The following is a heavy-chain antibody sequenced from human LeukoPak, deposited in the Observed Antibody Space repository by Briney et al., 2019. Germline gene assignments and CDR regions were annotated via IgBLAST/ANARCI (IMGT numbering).Heavy chain of an antibody. D-gene: IGHD6-19*01. Sequence: ASVKVSCKASGYTFTSYYMHWVRQAPGQGLEWMGIINPSGGSTSYAQKFQGRVTMTRDTSTGTVYMELSSLRSEDTAVYYCARDRLGYLAVAGPSCMDVWGQGTTVTVSS. CDR3: ARDRLGYLAVAGPSCMDV. CDR1: GYTFTSYY. J-gene: IGHJ6*02. CDR2: INPSGGST. V-gene: IGHV1-46*01.